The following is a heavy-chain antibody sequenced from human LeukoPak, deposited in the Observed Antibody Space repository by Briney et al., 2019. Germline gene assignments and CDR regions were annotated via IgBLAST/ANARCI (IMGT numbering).Heavy chain of an antibody. CDR1: GFTFSTSA. D-gene: IGHD2-21*02. Sequence: GGSLRLSCAASGFTFSTSAMGWVRQAPGKGLEWVSSIKGGGGDPFYADSVKGRFTISRDNTKNTLFLQLNSLRADDSAVYYCAKGGHDFNPFYWWGQGTLVTVSS. J-gene: IGHJ4*02. CDR2: IKGGGGDP. V-gene: IGHV3-23*01. CDR3: AKGGHDFNPFYW.